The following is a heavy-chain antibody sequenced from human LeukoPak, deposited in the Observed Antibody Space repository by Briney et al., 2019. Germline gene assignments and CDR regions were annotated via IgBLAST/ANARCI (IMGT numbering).Heavy chain of an antibody. Sequence: QSGGSLRLSCAASEFTFTTYWLSWVRQAPGKGLEWVANMKEDGSESQYADSVKGRFTISRDNAKWSVYLQMNSLRAEDTAVYYRARDRPGGYFDYWGQGTLVTVSS. CDR1: EFTFTTYW. CDR3: ARDRPGGYFDY. CDR2: MKEDGSES. D-gene: IGHD3-16*01. J-gene: IGHJ4*02. V-gene: IGHV3-7*04.